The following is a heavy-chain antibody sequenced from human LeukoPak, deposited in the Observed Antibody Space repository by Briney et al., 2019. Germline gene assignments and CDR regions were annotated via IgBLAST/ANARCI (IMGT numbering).Heavy chain of an antibody. CDR2: INPSGGST. V-gene: IGHV1-46*01. J-gene: IGHJ4*02. CDR3: ARDPTYYYDSSGKSTYDY. D-gene: IGHD3-22*01. CDR1: GYTFTSYY. Sequence: ASVKVSCKASGYTFTSYYMHWVRQAPGQGLEWMGIINPSGGSTSYAQKFQGRVTMTRDTSTSTVYMELSSLRSEDTAVYYCARDPTYYYDSSGKSTYDYWGQGTLVTVSS.